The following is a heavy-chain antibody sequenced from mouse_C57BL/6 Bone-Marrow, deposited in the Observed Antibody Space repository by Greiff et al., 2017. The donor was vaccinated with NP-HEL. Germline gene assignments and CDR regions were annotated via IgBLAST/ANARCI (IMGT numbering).Heavy chain of an antibody. CDR2: IWSGGST. CDR3: ARSYYGYDWFAY. D-gene: IGHD2-9*01. J-gene: IGHJ3*01. Sequence: VQLQQSGPGLVQPSQSLSITCTVSGFSLTSYGVHWVRQSPGKGLEWLGVIWSGGSTDYNVAFISRLSISKDNSKSQVFFKMNSLQADDTAIYYCARSYYGYDWFAYWGQGTLVTVSA. V-gene: IGHV2-2*01. CDR1: GFSLTSYG.